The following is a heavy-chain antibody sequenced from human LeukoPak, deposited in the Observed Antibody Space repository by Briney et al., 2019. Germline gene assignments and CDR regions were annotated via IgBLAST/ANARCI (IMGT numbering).Heavy chain of an antibody. CDR3: APIFGDYSDFDS. V-gene: IGHV4-34*01. CDR1: GGSFSNYY. D-gene: IGHD4-17*01. Sequence: SETLSLTCAVYGGSFSNYYLSWVRQPPGKGLEWIGEITHSGSTNYNPSLKSRVTISVATSKSQFSLKLRSVAAADTAVYYCAPIFGDYSDFDSWGQGTLVTVSS. J-gene: IGHJ4*02. CDR2: ITHSGST.